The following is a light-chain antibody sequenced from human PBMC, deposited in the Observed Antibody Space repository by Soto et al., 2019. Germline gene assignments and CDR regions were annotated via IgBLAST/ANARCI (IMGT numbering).Light chain of an antibody. CDR1: QSISSW. CDR3: QQYNNWPPIT. CDR2: DAS. J-gene: IGKJ5*01. Sequence: DIQLTQSPSLLSASVGDRVTITCRASQSISSWLAWYQQKPGKAPKLLIYDASSLESGVPSRFSASGSGTEFTLTISSLQSEDFAVYYCQQYNNWPPITFGQGTRLEIK. V-gene: IGKV1-5*01.